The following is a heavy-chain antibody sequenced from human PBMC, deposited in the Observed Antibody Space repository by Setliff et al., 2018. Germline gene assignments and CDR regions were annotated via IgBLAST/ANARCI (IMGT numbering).Heavy chain of an antibody. D-gene: IGHD3-22*01. CDR1: GGSISSYY. CDR3: ARESRYYYDNLGTLDY. V-gene: IGHV4-4*07. Sequence: SETLSLTCPVSGGSISSYYWSWIRQPAGKGLEWIGYIYLGGSANYNPSLKSRVTMSIDTSKSQFSLKLSSVTAADTAVYYCARESRYYYDNLGTLDYWGQGTLVTVSS. J-gene: IGHJ4*02. CDR2: IYLGGSA.